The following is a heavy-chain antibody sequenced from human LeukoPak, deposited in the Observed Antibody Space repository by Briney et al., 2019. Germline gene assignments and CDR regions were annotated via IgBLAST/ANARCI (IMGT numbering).Heavy chain of an antibody. CDR2: IIPIFGTA. CDR3: ARDAPLGGCSSTSCRNWFDP. Sequence: SVKVSCKASGGTFSSYAISWVRQAPGQGLEWMGGIIPIFGTANYAQKFQGRVTITADESTSTAYMELSSLRSEDTAVYYCARDAPLGGCSSTSCRNWFDPWGQGTLSPSPQ. J-gene: IGHJ5*02. CDR1: GGTFSSYA. D-gene: IGHD2-2*01. V-gene: IGHV1-69*13.